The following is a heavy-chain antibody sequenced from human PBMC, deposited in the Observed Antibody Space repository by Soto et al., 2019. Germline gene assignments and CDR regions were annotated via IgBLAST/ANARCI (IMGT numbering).Heavy chain of an antibody. V-gene: IGHV1-69*04. D-gene: IGHD2-21*01. CDR3: AREPPYSDYFDY. Sequence: SPLKVSCKASGDTFSSYTISWVRQAPGQGLEWMGRIIPILGIANYAQKFQGRVTITADKSTSTAYMELSSLRSEDTAVYYCAREPPYSDYFDYWGQGTLVTVSS. J-gene: IGHJ4*02. CDR1: GDTFSSYT. CDR2: IIPILGIA.